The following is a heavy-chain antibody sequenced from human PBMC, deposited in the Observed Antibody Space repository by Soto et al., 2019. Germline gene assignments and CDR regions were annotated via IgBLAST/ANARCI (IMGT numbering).Heavy chain of an antibody. CDR1: GFTFSSHS. D-gene: IGHD6-13*01. CDR2: IDSSGNSI. Sequence: EVHLVESGGGLVQPGGSLRLSCSSSGFTFSSHSMNWVRQAPGKGLEWVARIDSSGNSIYYADSVKGRFAVSRDNANSSLFLQMNSLRDEDTAVYYCAMLQLVDWFFINIDLYRMDVWGQGTTVVVSS. J-gene: IGHJ6*02. V-gene: IGHV3-48*02. CDR3: AMLQLVDWFFINIDLYRMDV.